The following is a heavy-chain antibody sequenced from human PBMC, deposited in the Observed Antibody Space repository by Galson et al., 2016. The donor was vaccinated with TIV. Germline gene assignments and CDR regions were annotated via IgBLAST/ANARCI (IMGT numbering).Heavy chain of an antibody. CDR1: GFTFSTFW. J-gene: IGHJ4*02. CDR2: IKQDGSDK. Sequence: SLRLSCAASGFTFSTFWMSWVRQAPGKGLEWVANIKQDGSDKNYVDSVKGRFTISRDHTKNSVFLQVSSLRAEDTAVYYCVRDWDDYGHHSAFDSWGQGTQVTVSS. V-gene: IGHV3-7*01. D-gene: IGHD4-17*01. CDR3: VRDWDDYGHHSAFDS.